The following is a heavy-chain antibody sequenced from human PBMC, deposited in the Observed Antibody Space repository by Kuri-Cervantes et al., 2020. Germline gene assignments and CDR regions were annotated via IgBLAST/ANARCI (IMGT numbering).Heavy chain of an antibody. Sequence: GESLKISCAASGFTFSSYGMHWVRQAPGKGLEWVAVISYDGSNKYYADSVKGRFTISRDNSKNTLYLQMNSLRAEDTAVYHCARPLNRNGGSLNYWGQGTLVTVSS. D-gene: IGHD1-26*01. V-gene: IGHV3-30*19. CDR2: ISYDGSNK. J-gene: IGHJ4*02. CDR1: GFTFSSYG. CDR3: ARPLNRNGGSLNY.